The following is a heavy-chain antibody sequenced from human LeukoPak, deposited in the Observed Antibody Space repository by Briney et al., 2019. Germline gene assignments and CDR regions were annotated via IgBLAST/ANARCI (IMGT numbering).Heavy chain of an antibody. Sequence: SETLSLTCTVSGGSISSYYWSWIRQPPGEGLEWIGYIYYSGSTNYNPSLKSRVTISVDTSKNLISLKLGSVTAADTAVYYCAGGYCTSTSCYGYYYYAMDVWGKGTTVTVSS. CDR2: IYYSGST. CDR3: AGGYCTSTSCYGYYYYAMDV. CDR1: GGSISSYY. D-gene: IGHD2-2*01. V-gene: IGHV4-59*01. J-gene: IGHJ6*04.